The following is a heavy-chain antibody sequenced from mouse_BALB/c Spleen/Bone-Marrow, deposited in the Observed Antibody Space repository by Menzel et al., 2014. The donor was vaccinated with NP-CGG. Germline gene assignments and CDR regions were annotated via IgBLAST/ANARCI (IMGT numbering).Heavy chain of an antibody. CDR1: GYTFTSYV. CDR3: AREGGYYGSLYAMDY. J-gene: IGHJ4*01. Sequence: EVQVVESGPELVKPGASVKMSCKASGYTFTSYVMHWVKQKPGQGLEWIGYINPYNDGTKYNEKFKGKATLTSDKSSSXAYMELSSLTSEDSAVYYCAREGGYYGSLYAMDYWGQGTSVTVSS. V-gene: IGHV1-14*01. D-gene: IGHD1-1*01. CDR2: INPYNDGT.